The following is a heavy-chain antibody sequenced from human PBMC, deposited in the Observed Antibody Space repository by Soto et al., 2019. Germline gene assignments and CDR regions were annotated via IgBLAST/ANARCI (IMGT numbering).Heavy chain of an antibody. J-gene: IGHJ4*02. CDR2: ISESGGST. CDR3: AKRSPYSSGWYSPIFDY. V-gene: IGHV3-23*01. D-gene: IGHD6-13*01. Sequence: GSLRLSCAASGFSFSDYAMSWVRQAPGKGLEWVSVISESGGSTHYADSVGGRFTVSRDNSKNSLSLRMNSLRDEDTAVYFCAKRSPYSSGWYSPIFDYWGKGALVTVSS. CDR1: GFSFSDYA.